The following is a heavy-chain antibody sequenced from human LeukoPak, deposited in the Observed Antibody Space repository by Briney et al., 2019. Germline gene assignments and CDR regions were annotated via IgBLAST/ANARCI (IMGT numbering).Heavy chain of an antibody. CDR3: ARGGLSNTAMTPY. CDR2: INPNSGGT. Sequence: ASVKVSCKASGYTFTGYYMHWVRQAPGQGLEWIGWINPNSGGTNYAQKFQGRVTMTRDTSISTAYMELSRLRSDDTAVYYCARGGLSNTAMTPYWGQGTLVTVSS. CDR1: GYTFTGYY. J-gene: IGHJ4*02. D-gene: IGHD5-18*01. V-gene: IGHV1-2*02.